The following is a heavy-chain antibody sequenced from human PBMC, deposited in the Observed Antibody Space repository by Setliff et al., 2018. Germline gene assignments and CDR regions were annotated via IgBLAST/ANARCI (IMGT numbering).Heavy chain of an antibody. Sequence: PSETLSLTCTVSGYSISSGYYWGWIRQPPGKGLEWIGSIYHSGSTYYNPSLKSRVTISVDTSKNQFSLNLSSVTSADTAVYYCAIAVLVVDAEDYWGQGTLVTVSS. J-gene: IGHJ4*02. CDR3: AIAVLVVDAEDY. D-gene: IGHD3-22*01. CDR1: GYSISSGYY. V-gene: IGHV4-38-2*02. CDR2: IYHSGST.